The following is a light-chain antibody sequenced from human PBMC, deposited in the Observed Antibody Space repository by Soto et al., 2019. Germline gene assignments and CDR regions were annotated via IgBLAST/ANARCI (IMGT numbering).Light chain of an antibody. V-gene: IGKV3-20*01. CDR1: ESINSNY. CDR3: QQYGSSPWT. Sequence: EIVLTQSPGTLSLSPGERVTLSCRASESINSNYLAWYQQSPGQAPRLLIYGASSRATGIPGRFSGSGSGTDFTLTISRLEPEDFAVYYCQQYGSSPWTFGQGTKVDIK. CDR2: GAS. J-gene: IGKJ1*01.